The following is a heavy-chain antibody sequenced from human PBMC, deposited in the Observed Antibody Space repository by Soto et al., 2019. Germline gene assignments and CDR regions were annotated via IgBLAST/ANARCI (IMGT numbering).Heavy chain of an antibody. D-gene: IGHD4-17*01. CDR3: ARTLSGDYGDWFDP. CDR1: GFTFSNYA. Sequence: QVQLVESGGGVVQPGRSLRLSCAASGFTFSNYAMHWVCQAPGKGLEWVAVISYDGSNIYYADSVKGRFTISRDNSKNTLYLQMNSLRPEDTAVYYCARTLSGDYGDWFDPWGQGTLVTVSS. J-gene: IGHJ5*02. V-gene: IGHV3-30-3*01. CDR2: ISYDGSNI.